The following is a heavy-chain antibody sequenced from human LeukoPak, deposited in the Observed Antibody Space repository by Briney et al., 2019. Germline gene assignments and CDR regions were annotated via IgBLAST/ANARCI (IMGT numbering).Heavy chain of an antibody. V-gene: IGHV3-21*01. J-gene: IGHJ4*02. Sequence: GGSLRLSCAASGFTFSSYSMNWVRPAPGKGLEWVSSISSSSSYIYYADSVKGRFTISRDNAKNSLYLQMNSLRAEDTAVYYCAREDYYDSSGNPGIDYWGQGTLVTVSS. CDR2: ISSSSSYI. D-gene: IGHD3-22*01. CDR1: GFTFSSYS. CDR3: AREDYYDSSGNPGIDY.